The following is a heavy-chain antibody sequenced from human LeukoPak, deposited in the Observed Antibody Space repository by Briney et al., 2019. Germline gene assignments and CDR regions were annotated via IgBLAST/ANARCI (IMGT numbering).Heavy chain of an antibody. CDR3: AKYAAAGAYDRHSEIDS. CDR2: INSDGSST. V-gene: IGHV3-74*01. CDR1: GFTFSSYW. J-gene: IGHJ4*02. D-gene: IGHD3-22*01. Sequence: GGSLRLSCAASGFTFSSYWMHWVRQAPGKGLVWVSRINSDGSSTSYADSVKGRLTISRDNSKNTLFLEMNSLRPEDTAVYYCAKYAAAGAYDRHSEIDSWGQGTLVTVSS.